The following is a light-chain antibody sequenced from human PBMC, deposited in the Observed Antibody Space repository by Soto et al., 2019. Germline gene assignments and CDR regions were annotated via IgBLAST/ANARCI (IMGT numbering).Light chain of an antibody. CDR3: QTWSTDIRV. Sequence: QLVLTQSPSASASLGASVKLTCTLSSGHNSYAIAWHQQQPEKGPRYLMKVNSDGSHSKGDGIPDRFSGSSSGAERYLTISRLQSEDEADYYCQTWSTDIRVLGGRTTLTVL. V-gene: IGLV4-69*01. CDR1: SGHNSYA. J-gene: IGLJ3*02. CDR2: VNSDGSH.